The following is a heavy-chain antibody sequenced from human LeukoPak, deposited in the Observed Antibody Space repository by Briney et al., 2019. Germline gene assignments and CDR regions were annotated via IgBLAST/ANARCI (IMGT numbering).Heavy chain of an antibody. V-gene: IGHV4-59*01. J-gene: IGHJ4*02. D-gene: IGHD3-9*01. CDR1: GGSISSYY. CDR3: ARVIGGILTGYFDY. Sequence: SETLSLTCTVSGGSISSYYWSWIRQPPGKGLEWIGYIYYSGSTNSNPSLKSRVTISVDTSKSRFSLNLSSVTAADTAVYYCARVIGGILTGYFDYWGLGTLVTVSS. CDR2: IYYSGST.